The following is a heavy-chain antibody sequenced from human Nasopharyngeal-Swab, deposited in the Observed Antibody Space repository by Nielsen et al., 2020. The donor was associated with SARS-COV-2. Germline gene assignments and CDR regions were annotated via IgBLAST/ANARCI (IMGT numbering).Heavy chain of an antibody. V-gene: IGHV1-2*02. CDR3: ARENYYDSSGLDY. CDR1: GYTFTGYY. Sequence: ASVKVSCKASGYTFTGYYMHWVRQAPGQGLEWKGWINPNSGGTNYAQKFQGRVTMTRDTSISTAYMELSRLRSDDTAVYYCARENYYDSSGLDYWGQGTLVTVSS. J-gene: IGHJ4*02. D-gene: IGHD3-22*01. CDR2: INPNSGGT.